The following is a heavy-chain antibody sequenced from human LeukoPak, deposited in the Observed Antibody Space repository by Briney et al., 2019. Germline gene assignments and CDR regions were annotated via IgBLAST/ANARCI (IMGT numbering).Heavy chain of an antibody. CDR3: ARDTYYYDSSGYWADY. V-gene: IGHV4-59*12. CDR2: IYYSGST. D-gene: IGHD3-22*01. CDR1: GGSISSYY. J-gene: IGHJ4*02. Sequence: PSDTLSLTCTVSGGSISSYYWSWIRQPPGKGLEWIGYIYYSGSTNYNPSRKSRVTMSVDTSKNQFSLKLSSVTGADTAVYYCARDTYYYDSSGYWADYWGQGTLVTVSS.